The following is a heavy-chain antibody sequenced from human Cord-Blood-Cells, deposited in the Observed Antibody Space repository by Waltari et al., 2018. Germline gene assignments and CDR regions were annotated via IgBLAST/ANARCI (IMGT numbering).Heavy chain of an antibody. D-gene: IGHD2-15*01. J-gene: IGHJ6*02. Sequence: QVQLQESGPGLVKPSETLSLTCTVSGGSISSYYWSWTRQPPGQGLEWIGYTYYSGSTNYNPSLKSRVTISVDTSKNQFSLKLSSVTAADTAVYYCARGEVVVVAATSYYYGMDVWGQGTTVTVSS. CDR2: TYYSGST. V-gene: IGHV4-59*01. CDR3: ARGEVVVVAATSYYYGMDV. CDR1: GGSISSYY.